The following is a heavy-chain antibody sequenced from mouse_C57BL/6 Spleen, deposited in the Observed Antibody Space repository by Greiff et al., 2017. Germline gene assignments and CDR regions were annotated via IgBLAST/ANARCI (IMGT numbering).Heavy chain of an antibody. CDR2: RSYDGSN. CDR3: ARDGTTVVATGFDY. Sequence: EVKLLESGPGLVKPSQSLSLTCSVTGYSITSGYYWYWIRQFPGNKLEWMGYRSYDGSNNYNPSLKNRISITRDTSKNQFFLKLNSVTTEDTATYYCARDGTTVVATGFDYWGQGTTLTVSS. D-gene: IGHD1-1*01. J-gene: IGHJ2*01. V-gene: IGHV3-6*01. CDR1: GYSITSGYY.